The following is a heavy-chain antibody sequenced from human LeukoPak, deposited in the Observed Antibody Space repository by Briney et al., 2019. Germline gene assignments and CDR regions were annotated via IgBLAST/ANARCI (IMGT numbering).Heavy chain of an antibody. Sequence: SETLSLTCAVSGYSISSGYYWGWIRQPPGKGLEWIGTIYHSGSTYYNPSLKSRVTVSVDISKNQFSLNLSSVTAADTAVYYCAGDSSPLRFFLWGQGTLVTVSS. CDR3: AGDSSPLRFFL. CDR2: IYHSGST. CDR1: GYSISSGYY. V-gene: IGHV4-38-2*02. D-gene: IGHD3-3*01. J-gene: IGHJ4*02.